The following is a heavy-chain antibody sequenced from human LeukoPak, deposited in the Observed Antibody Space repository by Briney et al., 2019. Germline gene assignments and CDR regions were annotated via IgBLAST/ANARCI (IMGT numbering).Heavy chain of an antibody. J-gene: IGHJ6*03. CDR3: ARGYCSSTSCYYMDV. V-gene: IGHV1-18*01. D-gene: IGHD2-2*01. CDR2: ISAYNGNT. Sequence: GASVKVSCKASGHTFTSYGISWVRQAPGQGLEWMGWISAYNGNTNYAQKLQGRVTMTTDTSTSTAYMELRSLRSDDTAVYYCARGYCSSTSCYYMDVWGKGTTVTVSS. CDR1: GHTFTSYG.